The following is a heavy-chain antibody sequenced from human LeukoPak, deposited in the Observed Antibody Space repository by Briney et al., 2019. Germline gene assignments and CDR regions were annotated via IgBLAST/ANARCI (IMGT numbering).Heavy chain of an antibody. V-gene: IGHV1-8*02. CDR2: MNPNSGNT. Sequence: GASVTVSFTASGYTFTSYYMHWVRQATGQGLEWMGWMNPNSGNTGYAQKFQGRVTMTRNTSISTAYMELSSLRSEDTAVYYCARGPDYYGSGSLDAFDIWGQGTMVTVSS. J-gene: IGHJ3*02. CDR3: ARGPDYYGSGSLDAFDI. D-gene: IGHD3-10*01. CDR1: GYTFTSYY.